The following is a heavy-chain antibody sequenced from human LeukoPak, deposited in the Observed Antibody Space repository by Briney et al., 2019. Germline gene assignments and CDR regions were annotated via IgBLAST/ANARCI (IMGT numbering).Heavy chain of an antibody. CDR1: GYTFTSYG. Sequence: GASVKVSCKASGYTFTSYGISWVRQAPGQGLEWMGWISAYNGNTNYAQKLQGRVTMTTDTSTSTAYMELRSLRSDDTAVYYCAREAYYDFWSGPYYFDYWGQGTLVTVSS. V-gene: IGHV1-18*01. CDR3: AREAYYDFWSGPYYFDY. J-gene: IGHJ4*02. CDR2: ISAYNGNT. D-gene: IGHD3-3*01.